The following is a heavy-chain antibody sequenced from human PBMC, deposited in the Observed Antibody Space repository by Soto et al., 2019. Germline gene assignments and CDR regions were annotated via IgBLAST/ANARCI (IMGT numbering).Heavy chain of an antibody. J-gene: IGHJ4*02. CDR1: GYSISSGCY. CDR3: AGWWHQRALRYYFDY. CDR2: IDDGGSI. V-gene: IGHV4-38-2*01. Sequence: PSESLSLTCAVSGYSISSGCYWGWIRQPPGKGLEGIGSIDDGGSIYYYQSLKSRVTISVDTSRNEFSLTLSSVTAADTAVYYCAGWWHQRALRYYFDYWGQGTLVTVSS. D-gene: IGHD2-15*01.